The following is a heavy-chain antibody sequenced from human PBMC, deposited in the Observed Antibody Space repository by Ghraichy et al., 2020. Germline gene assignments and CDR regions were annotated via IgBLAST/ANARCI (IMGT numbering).Heavy chain of an antibody. V-gene: IGHV3-73*01. CDR3: TGLPPDYDERGV. Sequence: GGSLRLSCAASGFTFSGSAMHWVRQASGKGLEWVGRIRSKANSYATEYAASVKGRFTISRDDSKNTAYLQMNSLKTEDTAVYYCTGLPPDYDERGVWGQGTTVTVSS. J-gene: IGHJ6*02. D-gene: IGHD4-17*01. CDR2: IRSKANSYAT. CDR1: GFTFSGSA.